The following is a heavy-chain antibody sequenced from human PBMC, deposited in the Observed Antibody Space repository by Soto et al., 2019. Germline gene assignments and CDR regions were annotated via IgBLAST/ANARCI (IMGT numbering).Heavy chain of an antibody. Sequence: SETLSLTCTVSGGSISSGDYYWSWIRQPPGKGLEWIGYIYYSGSTYYNPSLKSRVTISVDTSKNQFSLKLSSVTAADTAVYYCARRMPTGYSYGPVSAPNLQDYGMDVWGQGTTVTVSS. CDR2: IYYSGST. CDR3: ARRMPTGYSYGPVSAPNLQDYGMDV. V-gene: IGHV4-30-4*01. J-gene: IGHJ6*02. CDR1: GGSISSGDYY. D-gene: IGHD5-18*01.